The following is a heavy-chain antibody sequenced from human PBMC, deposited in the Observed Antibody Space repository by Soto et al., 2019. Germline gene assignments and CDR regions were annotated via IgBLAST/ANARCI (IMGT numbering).Heavy chain of an antibody. CDR2: IRCDGGQT. J-gene: IGHJ4*02. CDR1: GFTFTSYG. V-gene: IGHV3-23*01. CDR3: ARDVGLDSDDFFAY. D-gene: IGHD3-9*01. Sequence: GGTLRLSCTASGFTFTSYGLGWVRQAPGKVLQWVSTIRCDGGQTHYTDSVKGRFYISRDNSKNTVYLQMDSLRAEETAMYFCARDVGLDSDDFFAYWGQGTQVTVSS.